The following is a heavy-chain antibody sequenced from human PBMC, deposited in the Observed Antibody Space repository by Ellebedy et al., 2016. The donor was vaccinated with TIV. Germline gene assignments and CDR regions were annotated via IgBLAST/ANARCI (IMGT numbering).Heavy chain of an antibody. CDR3: ARVRRGSSGMDV. J-gene: IGHJ6*02. Sequence: ASVKVSCKASGYTFTANYIHWVRQAPGQGLEWMGWINPDSGVTNIAQKFQGRVTMTRDTSVNTAYMDLSRLESDDTAMYHCARVRRGSSGMDVWGQGTTVTVS. CDR1: GYTFTANY. V-gene: IGHV1-2*02. CDR2: INPDSGVT. D-gene: IGHD6-13*01.